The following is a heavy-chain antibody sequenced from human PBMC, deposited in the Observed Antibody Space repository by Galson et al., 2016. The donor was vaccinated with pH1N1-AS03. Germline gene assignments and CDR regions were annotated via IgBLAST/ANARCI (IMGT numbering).Heavy chain of an antibody. J-gene: IGHJ5*02. CDR3: ARVVEDYYDSSGYLNWFDP. CDR2: IWYDGSNK. CDR1: GFTFSSYG. Sequence: SLRLSCAASGFTFSSYGMHWVRQAPGKGLEWVAVIWYDGSNKYYADSVKGRFTISRDNSKNTLYLRMNSLRAEDTAVYYCARVVEDYYDSSGYLNWFDPWGQGTLVTVSS. V-gene: IGHV3-33*01. D-gene: IGHD3-22*01.